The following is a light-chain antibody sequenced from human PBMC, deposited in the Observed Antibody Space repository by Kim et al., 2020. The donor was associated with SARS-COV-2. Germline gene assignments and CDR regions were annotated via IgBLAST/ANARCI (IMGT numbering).Light chain of an antibody. CDR1: TSNIETNT. CDR2: TNS. CDR3: AAWDDSPDGYVV. V-gene: IGLV1-44*01. J-gene: IGLJ2*01. Sequence: ELTQPPSVSGTPGQRVSISCSGSTSNIETNTVNWYQQLPGAAPKLLIHTNSQRPSGVPDRFSGSRFGTSASLTISGLQSEDEADYFCAAWDDSPDGYVVFGGGTQLTVL.